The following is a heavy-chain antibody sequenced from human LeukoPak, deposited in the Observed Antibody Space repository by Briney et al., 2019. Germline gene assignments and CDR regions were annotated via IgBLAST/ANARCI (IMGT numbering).Heavy chain of an antibody. V-gene: IGHV3-7*01. Sequence: GGSLRLSCAVSGFTFSGFSMSWVRQAPGKGLEWVAKMNEYGSEIFYVDSVKGRFTISRDNAKNSLYLQMNRLRAEDTAVYYCARRVIVVGLDYWGQGTLVTVSS. D-gene: IGHD3-22*01. CDR2: MNEYGSEI. J-gene: IGHJ4*02. CDR3: ARRVIVVGLDY. CDR1: GFTFSGFS.